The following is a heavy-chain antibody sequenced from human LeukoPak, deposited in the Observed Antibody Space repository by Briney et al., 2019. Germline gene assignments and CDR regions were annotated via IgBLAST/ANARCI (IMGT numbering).Heavy chain of an antibody. CDR3: ARGRSGVVTFRVDHGMDV. CDR1: GFTFSSYA. V-gene: IGHV3-53*01. J-gene: IGHJ6*02. Sequence: GGSLRLSCAASGFTFSSYAMSWVRQAPGKGLECVSVIYSDADTCYADSVKGRFIISRDNSKNTLYLQMNSLRAEDTAVYYCARGRSGVVTFRVDHGMDVWGQGTTVTVSS. D-gene: IGHD4-23*01. CDR2: IYSDADT.